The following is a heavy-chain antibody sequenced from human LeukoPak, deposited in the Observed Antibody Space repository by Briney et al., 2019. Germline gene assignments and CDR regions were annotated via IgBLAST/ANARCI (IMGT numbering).Heavy chain of an antibody. CDR3: ARGGPVTTNSDFDY. J-gene: IGHJ4*02. Sequence: GGSLRLSCAASGFTFSSYEMNWVRQAPGKGLEWVSYISSSGSTIYYADSVKGRFTISRDNAKNSLYLQMNSLRAEDTAVYYCARGGPVTTNSDFDYWGQGTLVTVSS. D-gene: IGHD4-17*01. CDR1: GFTFSSYE. CDR2: ISSSGSTI. V-gene: IGHV3-48*03.